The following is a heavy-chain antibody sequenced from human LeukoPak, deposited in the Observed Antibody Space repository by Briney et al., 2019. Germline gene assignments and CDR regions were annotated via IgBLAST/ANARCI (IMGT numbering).Heavy chain of an antibody. Sequence: ASVKVSCKASGYTFTSFGISWVRQAPGQGLEWMGWINPNIGDTNYAQKFQGRVTMTTDTSISTAYMELTRLRSDDTAVYYCARGYYDSSAYYSADYWGQGTLVTVSS. D-gene: IGHD3-22*01. CDR3: ARGYYDSSAYYSADY. CDR2: INPNIGDT. CDR1: GYTFTSFG. V-gene: IGHV1-2*02. J-gene: IGHJ4*02.